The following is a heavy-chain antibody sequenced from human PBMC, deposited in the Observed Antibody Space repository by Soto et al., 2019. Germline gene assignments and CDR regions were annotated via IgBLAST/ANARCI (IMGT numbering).Heavy chain of an antibody. CDR2: IIPIFGTA. CDR1: GGTFSSYA. D-gene: IGHD6-13*01. J-gene: IGHJ6*02. Sequence: QVQLVQSGAEVKKPGSSVKVSCKASGGTFSSYAISWVRQAPGQGLEWMGGIIPIFGTANYAQKFQGRVTITADESTSTAYMELSSLRSKDTAVYYCAREPCIAAAGTYYYYGMDVWGQGTTVTVSS. CDR3: AREPCIAAAGTYYYYGMDV. V-gene: IGHV1-69*01.